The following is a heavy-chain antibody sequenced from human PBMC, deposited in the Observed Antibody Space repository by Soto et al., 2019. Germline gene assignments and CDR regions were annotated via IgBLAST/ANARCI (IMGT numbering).Heavy chain of an antibody. V-gene: IGHV1-69*06. D-gene: IGHD3-22*01. CDR3: ARWGTYYYDSSGYYFWFDP. J-gene: IGHJ5*02. Sequence: SVKVSCKASGGTFSSYAISWVRQAPGQGLEWMGGIIPIFGTANYAQKFQGRVTITADKSTSTAYMELSSLRSEDTAVYYCARWGTYYYDSSGYYFWFDPWGQGTLLTVSS. CDR2: IIPIFGTA. CDR1: GGTFSSYA.